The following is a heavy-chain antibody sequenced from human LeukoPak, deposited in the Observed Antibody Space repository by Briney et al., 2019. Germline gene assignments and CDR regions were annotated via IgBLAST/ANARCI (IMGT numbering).Heavy chain of an antibody. D-gene: IGHD3-22*01. V-gene: IGHV3-66*01. Sequence: GGSLRLSCAASGFTVSSNYTSWVRQAPGKGLEWVSVIYSGGSTYYADSVKGRFTISRDNSKNTLYLQMNSLRAEDTAVYYCARDSYYYDSSGYVDYWGQGTLVTVSS. CDR3: ARDSYYYDSSGYVDY. CDR2: IYSGGST. J-gene: IGHJ4*02. CDR1: GFTVSSNY.